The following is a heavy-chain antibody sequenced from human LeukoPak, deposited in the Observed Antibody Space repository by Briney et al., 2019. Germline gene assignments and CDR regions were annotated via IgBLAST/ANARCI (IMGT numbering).Heavy chain of an antibody. V-gene: IGHV3-7*01. CDR3: ARGGTGGYDILTGYYPTFYDY. CDR2: IRQDGSEK. J-gene: IGHJ4*02. Sequence: GGSLRLSCAASGFSFSSYWMSWVRQAPGKGLEWVANIRQDGSEKYYVDSVKGRCTISRDNAKNSLYLQMNSLRAEDTAVYSCARGGTGGYDILTGYYPTFYDYWGRGNLVTVSS. CDR1: GFSFSSYW. D-gene: IGHD3-9*01.